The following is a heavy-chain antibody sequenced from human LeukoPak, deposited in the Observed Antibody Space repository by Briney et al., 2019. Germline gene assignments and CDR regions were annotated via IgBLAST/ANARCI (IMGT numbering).Heavy chain of an antibody. D-gene: IGHD2-15*01. CDR1: GGSISSYYW. V-gene: IGHV2-5*08. Sequence: TLSLTCTVSGGSISSYYWSWIRQPPGKALEWLALIYWDDDKRYSPSLKSRLTITKDTSKNQVVLTMTNMDPVDTATYYCAHGGDFDYWGQGTLVTVSS. J-gene: IGHJ4*02. CDR3: AHGGDFDY. CDR2: IYWDDDK.